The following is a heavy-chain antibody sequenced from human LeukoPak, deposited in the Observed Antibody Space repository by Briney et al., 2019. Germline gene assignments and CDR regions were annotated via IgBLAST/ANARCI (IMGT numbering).Heavy chain of an antibody. CDR1: GFTFSSYA. CDR3: AKDPMVRGIVGY. D-gene: IGHD3-10*01. J-gene: IGHJ4*02. CDR2: ISGSGGST. V-gene: IGHV3-23*01. Sequence: GGSLRLSCAAPGFTFSSYAMSWVRQAPGKGLEWVSAISGSGGSTYYADSVKGRFTISRDNSKNTLDLQMNSLRAEDTAVYYCAKDPMVRGIVGYWGQGTLVTVSS.